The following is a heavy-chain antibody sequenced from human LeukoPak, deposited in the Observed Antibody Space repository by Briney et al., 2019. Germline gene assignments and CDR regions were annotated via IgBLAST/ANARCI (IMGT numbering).Heavy chain of an antibody. V-gene: IGHV4-61*02. CDR1: GGSISSGSYY. CDR2: IYTSGST. CDR3: ARGWDYCSGGSCYSSPNWFDP. J-gene: IGHJ5*02. D-gene: IGHD2-15*01. Sequence: SETLSLTCTVSGGSISSGSYYWSWIRQPAGKGLEWIGRIYTSGSTNYNPSLKSRVTISVDTSKNQFSLKLSSVTVADTAVYYCARGWDYCSGGSCYSSPNWFDPWGQGTLVTVSS.